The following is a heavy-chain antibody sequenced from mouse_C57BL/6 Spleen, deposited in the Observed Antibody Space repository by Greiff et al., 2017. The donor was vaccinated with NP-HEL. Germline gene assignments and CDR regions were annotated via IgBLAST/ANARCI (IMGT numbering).Heavy chain of an antibody. CDR1: GYTFTSYW. V-gene: IGHV1-55*01. J-gene: IGHJ2*01. D-gene: IGHD1-1*01. CDR3: AREVIDYYGSRGYCDY. CDR2: IYPGSGST. Sequence: QVQLQQPGAELVKPGASVKMSCKASGYTFTSYWITWVKQRPGQGLEWIGDIYPGSGSTNYNEKFKSKATLTVATSSRTAYMQLSSLTSEDSAVYYCAREVIDYYGSRGYCDYWGQGTTLTVSS.